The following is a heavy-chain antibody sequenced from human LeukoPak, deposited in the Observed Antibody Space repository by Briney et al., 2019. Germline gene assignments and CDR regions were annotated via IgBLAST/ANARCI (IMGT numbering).Heavy chain of an antibody. J-gene: IGHJ4*02. D-gene: IGHD1-1*01. CDR1: GGSISSSY. CDR3: TRGGFGGTLDY. V-gene: IGHV4-59*12. Sequence: PSETLSLTCTVSGGSISSSYWSWIRQPPGKGLEWIGYIYYTGSTTYNPSLKSRVTISVDTSKNQFSLKLSSVTAADTAVYYCTRGGFGGTLDYWGQGTLVTVSS. CDR2: IYYTGST.